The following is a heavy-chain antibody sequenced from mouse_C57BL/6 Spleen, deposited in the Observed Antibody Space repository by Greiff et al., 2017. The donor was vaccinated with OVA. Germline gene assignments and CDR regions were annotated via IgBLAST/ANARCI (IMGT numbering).Heavy chain of an antibody. J-gene: IGHJ1*03. CDR2: ISSGGDYI. V-gene: IGHV5-9-1*02. CDR3: TREGLLRAGYFDV. Sequence: EVQLMESGAGLVKPGGSLKLSCAASGFTFSSYAMSWVRQTPEKRLEWVAYISSGGDYIYYADTVKGRFTISRDNARNTLYLQMSSLKSEDTAMYDCTREGLLRAGYFDVWGTGTTVTVSS. D-gene: IGHD2-3*01. CDR1: GFTFSSYA.